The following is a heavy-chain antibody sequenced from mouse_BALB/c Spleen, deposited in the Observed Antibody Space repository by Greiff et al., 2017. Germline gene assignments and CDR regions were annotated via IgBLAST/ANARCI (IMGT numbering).Heavy chain of an antibody. V-gene: IGHV1-9*01. CDR3: ARDPYYYGSSSYAMDY. D-gene: IGHD1-1*01. J-gene: IGHJ4*01. CDR2: ILPGSGST. Sequence: QVQLQQSGAELMKPGASVKISCKATGYTFSSYWIEWVKQRPGHGLEWIGEILPGSGSTNYNEKFKGKATFTADTSSNTAYMQLSSLTSEDSAVYYCARDPYYYGSSSYAMDYWGQGNSVTVSS. CDR1: GYTFSSYW.